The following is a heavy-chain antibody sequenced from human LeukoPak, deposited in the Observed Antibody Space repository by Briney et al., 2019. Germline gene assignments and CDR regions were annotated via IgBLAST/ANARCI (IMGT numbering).Heavy chain of an antibody. CDR3: ARGLLWFDPTDY. Sequence: QPGRSLRLSCAASGFTFSSYGMHWVRHAPGKGREWVAVIWYDGSNKYYADSVKGRFTISRDNSKNTLYLQMNGLRAEDTAVYYCARGLLWFDPTDYWGQGTLVTVSS. CDR2: IWYDGSNK. D-gene: IGHD3-10*01. CDR1: GFTFSSYG. J-gene: IGHJ4*02. V-gene: IGHV3-33*01.